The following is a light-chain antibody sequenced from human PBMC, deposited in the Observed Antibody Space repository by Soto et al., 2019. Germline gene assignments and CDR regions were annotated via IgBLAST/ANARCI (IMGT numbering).Light chain of an antibody. Sequence: QSALTQSASVSGSPGQSVTISCTGTSSDVGGYPYVSWYQQNPGKAPKVVIYEVSNRPSGVSNRFSGSKSGNTASLTISGLQAEDEADYYCSSYTIINTVIFGGGTKLTVL. CDR2: EVS. V-gene: IGLV2-14*01. CDR3: SSYTIINTVI. J-gene: IGLJ2*01. CDR1: SSDVGGYPY.